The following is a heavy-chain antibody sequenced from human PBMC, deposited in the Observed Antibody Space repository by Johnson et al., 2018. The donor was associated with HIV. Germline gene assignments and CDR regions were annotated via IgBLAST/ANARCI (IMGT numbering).Heavy chain of an antibody. J-gene: IGHJ3*02. V-gene: IGHV3-13*01. CDR2: IGTAGDT. D-gene: IGHD3-22*01. CDR1: GFTFSSYD. Sequence: VQLVESGGGLVQPGGSLRLSCAASGFTFSSYDMHWVRQATGKGLEWVSAIGTAGDTYYPGSVKGRFTISRDNSKNTLYLQMNTLRAEGTAVYYCARGARNDQYDSSGYYCFAFDIWGQGTMVTVSS. CDR3: ARGARNDQYDSSGYYCFAFDI.